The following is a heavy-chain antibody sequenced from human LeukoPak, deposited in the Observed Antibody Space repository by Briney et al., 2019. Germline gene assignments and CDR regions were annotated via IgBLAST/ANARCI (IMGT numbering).Heavy chain of an antibody. D-gene: IGHD3-3*01. CDR3: ARVGWSGYITYYFGY. CDR1: GFTFSSYA. V-gene: IGHV3-30-3*01. J-gene: IGHJ4*02. CDR2: ISYDGSNK. Sequence: GRSLRLSCAASGFTFSSYAMHWVRQAPGKGLEWVAVISYDGSNKYYADSVKGRFTISRDNSKNTLYLQMNSLRAEDTAVYYCARVGWSGYITYYFGYWGQGTLVTVSS.